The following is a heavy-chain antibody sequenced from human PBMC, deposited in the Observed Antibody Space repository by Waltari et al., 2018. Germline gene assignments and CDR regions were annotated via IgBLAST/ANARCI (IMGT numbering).Heavy chain of an antibody. D-gene: IGHD3-22*01. J-gene: IGHJ6*02. CDR1: EFTFSSYA. CDR3: ARDYCDRTNCHGMDV. V-gene: IGHV3-30*04. Sequence: QVQLVESGGGVVQPGRSLRLSCAASEFTFSSYAMHWVRQAPGKGLGWVAVISYNARNIYYVDSVKGRFTISRDNSKKTLFLQMNSLRAEDTAIYYCARDYCDRTNCHGMDVWGQGTAVTVSS. CDR2: ISYNARNI.